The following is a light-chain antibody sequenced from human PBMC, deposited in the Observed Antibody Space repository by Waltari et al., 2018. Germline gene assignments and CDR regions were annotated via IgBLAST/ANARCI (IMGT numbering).Light chain of an antibody. CDR3: QRYVRVPGA. V-gene: IGKV3-20*01. Sequence: EFVLTRAPSTMSSSQGERAPPCCRASDSVRTALACYQQKPGQAPRLLIFGSSTRATGIRDRFSGGGSGTELSLTISRLEPEDFAVYFGQRYVRVPGALGHGTKVDVK. CDR2: GSS. J-gene: IGKJ1*01. CDR1: DSVRTA.